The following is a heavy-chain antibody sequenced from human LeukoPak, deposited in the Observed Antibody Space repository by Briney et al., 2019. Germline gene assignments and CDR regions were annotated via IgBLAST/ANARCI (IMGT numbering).Heavy chain of an antibody. J-gene: IGHJ5*02. Sequence: KPSETLSLTCAVYGGSFSGYYWSWIRQPPGRGLEWIGEINHSGSTSYNPSLKSRVTISVDTSKNQFSLKLSSVTAADTAVYYCARGLGYYDSSGYYRWGQGTLVTVSS. D-gene: IGHD3-22*01. V-gene: IGHV4-34*01. CDR1: GGSFSGYY. CDR3: ARGLGYYDSSGYYR. CDR2: INHSGST.